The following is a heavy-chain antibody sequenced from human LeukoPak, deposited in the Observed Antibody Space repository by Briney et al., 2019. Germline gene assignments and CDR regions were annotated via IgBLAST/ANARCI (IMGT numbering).Heavy chain of an antibody. J-gene: IGHJ4*02. D-gene: IGHD3-16*02. CDR1: GFTFRSYA. CDR2: ISGIGVTT. CDR3: GSSWHLSGAIDY. Sequence: PGGSLRLSCAASGFTFRSYAMSWVRQAPGKGLEWVSAISGIGVTTNYADSVKGQFTISRDNSKNTVYPQMNSLRAEDTAVYYCGSSWHLSGAIDYWGQGTLVTVSS. V-gene: IGHV3-23*01.